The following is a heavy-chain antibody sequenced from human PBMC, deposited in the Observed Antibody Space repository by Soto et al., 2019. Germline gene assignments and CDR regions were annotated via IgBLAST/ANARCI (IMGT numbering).Heavy chain of an antibody. J-gene: IGHJ6*02. CDR3: ARDLCYGDYQPYGMDG. D-gene: IGHD4-17*01. V-gene: IGHV4-31*03. CDR1: GGSISSGGYY. Sequence: SETLSLTCTVSGGSISSGGYYWSWIRQHPGTGLEWIGHISYSGSTYYNTSLKSRVTISVDTSRNQFSLIVNSVTAADTAVYYCARDLCYGDYQPYGMDGWGQGTTVTLFS. CDR2: ISYSGST.